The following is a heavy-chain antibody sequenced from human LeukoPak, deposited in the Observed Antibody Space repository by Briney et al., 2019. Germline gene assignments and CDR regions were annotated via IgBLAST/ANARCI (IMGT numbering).Heavy chain of an antibody. CDR2: IYPGDSDT. CDR1: GYRFTSYW. D-gene: IGHD3-10*01. V-gene: IGHV5-51*01. J-gene: IGHJ5*02. CDR3: ARLRGVRAPFDP. Sequence: GGSLQISFQGSGYRFTSYWIGWVRPMPGKGLEWMGIIYPGDSDTRYSPSFQGQVTISAHKYISTAYLQWSSLKASDTAMYYCARLRGVRAPFDPWGEGTLVTVSS.